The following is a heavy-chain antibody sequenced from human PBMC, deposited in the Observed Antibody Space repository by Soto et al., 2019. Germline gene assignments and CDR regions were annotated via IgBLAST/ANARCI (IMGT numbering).Heavy chain of an antibody. D-gene: IGHD2-15*01. V-gene: IGHV3-23*01. Sequence: EVQLLESGGGLVQPGGSLRLSCAASGFTFSSYAMSWVRQAPGKGLEWVSAISGSGGSTYYADSVKGRFTISRDNSKNTLYLQMNSLRAEDTAVYYCARDGSYYYGMDVWGQGTTVTVSS. J-gene: IGHJ6*02. CDR2: ISGSGGST. CDR3: ARDGSYYYGMDV. CDR1: GFTFSSYA.